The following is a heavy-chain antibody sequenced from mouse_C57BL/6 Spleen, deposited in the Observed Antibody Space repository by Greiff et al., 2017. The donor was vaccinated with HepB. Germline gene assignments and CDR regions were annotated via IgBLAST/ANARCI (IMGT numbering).Heavy chain of an antibody. CDR1: GYSITSGYY. J-gene: IGHJ3*01. CDR3: ASESSGYGAWFAY. CDR2: ISYDGSN. V-gene: IGHV3-6*01. D-gene: IGHD3-2*02. Sequence: EVKLVESGPGLVKPSQSLSLTCSVSGYSITSGYYWNWIRQFPGNKLEWMGYISYDGSNNYNPSLKNRISITRDTSKNQFFLKLNSVTTEDTATYYCASESSGYGAWFAYWGQGTLVTVSA.